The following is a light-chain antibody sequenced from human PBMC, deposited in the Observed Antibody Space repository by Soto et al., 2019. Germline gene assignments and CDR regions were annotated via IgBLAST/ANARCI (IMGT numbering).Light chain of an antibody. CDR1: EDINRN. CDR3: QQDGNVPPT. V-gene: IGKV1-33*01. Sequence: DIQMTQSPSSLSASVGDRVTITCKASEDINRNLNWYQQKPGKAPRLLIYDISNLEVGIPSRFSGSGSGTDFNSAITSRQPEDVATYVCQQDGNVPPTVGGGTKVDIK. J-gene: IGKJ4*01. CDR2: DIS.